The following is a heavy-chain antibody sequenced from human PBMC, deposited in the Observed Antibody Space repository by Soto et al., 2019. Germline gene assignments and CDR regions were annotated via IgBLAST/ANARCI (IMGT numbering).Heavy chain of an antibody. CDR2: ISYDGSNK. Sequence: VQLVESGGGLVQPGGSLRLSCAASGFTFSSYAMHWVRQAPGKGLEWVAVISYDGSNKYYADSVKGRFTISRDNSKNTLYLQMNSLRAEDTAVYYCARDWVRQLVPTGGWFDPWGQGTLVTVSS. CDR3: ARDWVRQLVPTGGWFDP. J-gene: IGHJ5*02. D-gene: IGHD6-13*01. CDR1: GFTFSSYA. V-gene: IGHV3-30-3*01.